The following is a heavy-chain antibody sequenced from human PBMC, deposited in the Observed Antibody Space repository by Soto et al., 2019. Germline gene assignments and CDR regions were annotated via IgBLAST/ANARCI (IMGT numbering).Heavy chain of an antibody. V-gene: IGHV3-48*03. CDR3: AKCRYSGYGGGDAFDI. J-gene: IGHJ3*02. D-gene: IGHD5-12*01. Sequence: PGGSLRLSCAASGFTFTSYDMNWVRQAPGKGLEWISYISSSGNSINYADSVKGRFTISRDNAKSSLYLQMNSLRAEDTAVYYCAKCRYSGYGGGDAFDIWGQGTMVTVSS. CDR2: ISSSGNSI. CDR1: GFTFTSYD.